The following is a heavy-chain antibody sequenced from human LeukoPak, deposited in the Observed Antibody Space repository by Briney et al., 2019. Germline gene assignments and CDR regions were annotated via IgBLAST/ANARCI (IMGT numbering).Heavy chain of an antibody. D-gene: IGHD5-18*01. Sequence: PSETLSLTCAVSGGSISSSNWWSVVRQPPGKGLEWIGEIYHSGSTNYNPSLKSRVTISVDKSKNQFSLKLSSVTAADTAVYYCAGSRIQLCIRCFDYWGQGTLVTVSS. CDR3: AGSRIQLCIRCFDY. CDR2: IYHSGST. V-gene: IGHV4-4*02. CDR1: GGSISSSNW. J-gene: IGHJ4*02.